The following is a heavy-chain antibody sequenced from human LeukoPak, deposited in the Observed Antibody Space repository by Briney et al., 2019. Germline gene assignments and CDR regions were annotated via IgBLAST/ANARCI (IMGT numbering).Heavy chain of an antibody. CDR3: VRSYSSSSGAFYY. CDR1: GSTFTGYY. Sequence: ASVKVSCKASGSTFTGYYLQWARQAPGQGLEWMGWMNANNGDTKYAQKFQGRVSMTRDTSISTAYMELSGLRSDDTAVYYCVRSYSSSSGAFYYWGQGTLVTVSS. V-gene: IGHV1-2*02. CDR2: MNANNGDT. D-gene: IGHD6-6*01. J-gene: IGHJ4*02.